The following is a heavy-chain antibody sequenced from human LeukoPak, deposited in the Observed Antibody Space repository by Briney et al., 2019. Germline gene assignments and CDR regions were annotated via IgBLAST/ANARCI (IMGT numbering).Heavy chain of an antibody. D-gene: IGHD3-10*01. J-gene: IGHJ3*02. CDR3: ARDPGRGLLYAFDI. V-gene: IGHV6-1*01. Sequence: SQTLSLTCAISGDSVSNNIASWSWIRQSPSRGLEWLGRTYYKSKWHNDYAVSVKTRVTINPDTSKNEFSLQLNSVTPEDTAVYYCARDPGRGLLYAFDIWGQGTMVTVSS. CDR2: TYYKSKWHN. CDR1: GDSVSNNIAS.